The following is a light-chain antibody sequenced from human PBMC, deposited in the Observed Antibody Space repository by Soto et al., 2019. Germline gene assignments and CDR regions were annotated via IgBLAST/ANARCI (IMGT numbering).Light chain of an antibody. CDR3: QQYGSSLVT. Sequence: EIVLPQSPGTLSLSPGERATLSCWASQIVSSIYLAWYQQKPGQAPRLLIYGTSSRATGIPDRFSGSGSGTDFTLTISRLEPEDFAVYYCQQYGSSLVTFGQGTKLEIK. J-gene: IGKJ2*01. V-gene: IGKV3-20*01. CDR2: GTS. CDR1: QIVSSIY.